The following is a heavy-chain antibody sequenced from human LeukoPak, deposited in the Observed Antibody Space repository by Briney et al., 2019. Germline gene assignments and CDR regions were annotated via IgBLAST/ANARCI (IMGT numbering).Heavy chain of an antibody. Sequence: GGSLRLSCAASGFTFSTYWMTWVRQAPGKGLEWVANIKQDGSEKYYVDSVKGRFTISRDNAKNSLYLQMNSLRDEDTAVYYCARVWGIAAAGGEIEYWGQGTLVAVSS. CDR3: ARVWGIAAAGGEIEY. J-gene: IGHJ4*02. D-gene: IGHD6-13*01. V-gene: IGHV3-7*02. CDR2: IKQDGSEK. CDR1: GFTFSTYW.